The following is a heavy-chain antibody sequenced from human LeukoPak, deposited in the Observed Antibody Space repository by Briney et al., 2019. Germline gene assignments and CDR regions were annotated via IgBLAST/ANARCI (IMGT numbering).Heavy chain of an antibody. CDR2: IYSGGET. V-gene: IGHV3-66*01. CDR1: GVSVSSNF. Sequence: PGGSLRLSCAASGVSVSSNFMIWVRQAPGKGLEWVSLIYSGGETSYADSVKGRFSISRDNSKNTLYLQMNSLRVEDTAVYYYTRDPPAVAITTYAWGQGTLVTVSS. D-gene: IGHD5-24*01. CDR3: TRDPPAVAITTYA. J-gene: IGHJ5*02.